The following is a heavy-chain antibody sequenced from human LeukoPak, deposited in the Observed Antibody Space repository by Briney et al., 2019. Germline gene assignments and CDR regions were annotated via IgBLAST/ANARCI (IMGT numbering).Heavy chain of an antibody. CDR3: ARGRSYYYGSGSLRGRTYYYGMDV. CDR1: GGSFSGYY. D-gene: IGHD3-10*01. J-gene: IGHJ6*02. V-gene: IGHV4-34*01. Sequence: PSETLPLTCAVYGGSFSGYYWSWIRQPPGKGLEWIGEINHSGSTNYNPSLKSRVTISVDTSKNQFSLKLSSVTAADTAVYYCARGRSYYYGSGSLRGRTYYYGMDVWGQGTTVTVSS. CDR2: INHSGST.